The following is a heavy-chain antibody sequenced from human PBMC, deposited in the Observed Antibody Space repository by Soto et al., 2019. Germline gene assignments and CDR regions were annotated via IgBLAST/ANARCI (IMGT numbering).Heavy chain of an antibody. CDR2: IIPIFGTA. CDR3: AREGPTSYGGNAGFGLGMDV. CDR1: GGTFSSYA. J-gene: IGHJ6*02. Sequence: SVKVSCKASGGTFSSYAISWVRQAPGQGLEWMGGIIPIFGTANYAQKFQGRVTITADESTSTAYMELSSLRSEDTAVYYCAREGPTSYGGNAGFGLGMDVWGQGTTVTVSS. V-gene: IGHV1-69*13. D-gene: IGHD4-17*01.